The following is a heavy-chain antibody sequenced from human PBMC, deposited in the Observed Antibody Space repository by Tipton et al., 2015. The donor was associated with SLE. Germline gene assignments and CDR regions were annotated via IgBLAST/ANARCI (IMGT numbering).Heavy chain of an antibody. CDR1: GGSISSHY. Sequence: TLSLTCTVSGGSISSHYWSWIRQPPGKGLEWIGYIYYSGSTNYNPSLKSRVTISVDTSKNQFSLKLSSVTAADTAVYYCARDRGIVATSKGAFDIWGQGTMVTVSS. CDR2: IYYSGST. J-gene: IGHJ3*02. V-gene: IGHV4-59*11. CDR3: ARDRGIVATSKGAFDI. D-gene: IGHD5-12*01.